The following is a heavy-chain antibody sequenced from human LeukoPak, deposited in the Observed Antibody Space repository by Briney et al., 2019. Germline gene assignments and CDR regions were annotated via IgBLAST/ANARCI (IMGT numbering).Heavy chain of an antibody. J-gene: IGHJ6*02. CDR2: IWYDGSKT. Sequence: GGSLRLSCAASGFTFSSYGMHWVRQAPGKGLEWVAVIWYDGSKTYYTDSVKGRFTISRDNSKNTLDLQMNSLRAEDTAVYYCARGRGNYASGSYTDYGLDVWGQGTTVTVS. CDR3: ARGRGNYASGSYTDYGLDV. V-gene: IGHV3-33*08. D-gene: IGHD3-10*01. CDR1: GFTFSSYG.